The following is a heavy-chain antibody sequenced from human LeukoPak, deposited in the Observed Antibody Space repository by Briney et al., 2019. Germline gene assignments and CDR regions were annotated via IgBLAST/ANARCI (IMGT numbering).Heavy chain of an antibody. V-gene: IGHV4-59*08. Sequence: PSETLSLTCTVSGGSISSYYWSWIRQPPGKGLEWIGYIYYSGYIYYSGSTNYNPSLKSRVTISVDTSKNQFSLKLSSVTAADTAVFYCARSRDGYNYGWFDPWGQGTLVTVSS. D-gene: IGHD5-24*01. CDR2: IYYSGYIYYSGST. CDR3: ARSRDGYNYGWFDP. CDR1: GGSISSYY. J-gene: IGHJ5*02.